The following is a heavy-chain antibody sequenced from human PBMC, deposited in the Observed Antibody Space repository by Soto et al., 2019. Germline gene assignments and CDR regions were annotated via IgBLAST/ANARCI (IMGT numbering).Heavy chain of an antibody. V-gene: IGHV4-31*03. J-gene: IGHJ4*02. Sequence: SETLSLTCTVSGGSTNRGGYYWNWIRQHPGKGLEWLGYISYTGSTYYNPSLGSRITISGGTSKNQFSLSLSSVTAADTAVYYCARRGITGTFGYWGQGTLVTVSS. CDR3: ARRGITGTFGY. D-gene: IGHD1-20*01. CDR2: ISYTGST. CDR1: GGSTNRGGYY.